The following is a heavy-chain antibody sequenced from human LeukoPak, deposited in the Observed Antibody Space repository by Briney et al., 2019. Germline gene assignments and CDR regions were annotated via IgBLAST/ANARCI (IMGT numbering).Heavy chain of an antibody. V-gene: IGHV1-18*01. J-gene: IGHJ4*02. Sequence: VASVTVSCTASGYTFTSYGISWVRQAPGQGLEWMGWISAYNGNTNYAQKLQGRVTMTTDTSTSTAYMELRSLRSDDTAVYYCARGEGIDFYGDSYYFDYWAREPWSPSPQ. CDR2: ISAYNGNT. D-gene: IGHD4-17*01. CDR1: GYTFTSYG. CDR3: ARGEGIDFYGDSYYFDY.